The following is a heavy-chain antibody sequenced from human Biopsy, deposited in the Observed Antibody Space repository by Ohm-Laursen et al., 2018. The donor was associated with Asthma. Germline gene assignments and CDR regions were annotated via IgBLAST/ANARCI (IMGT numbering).Heavy chain of an antibody. D-gene: IGHD4-23*01. V-gene: IGHV1-3*01. Sequence: ASVKVSCKASGYTFISYAIHWVSQAPGQRLEWMGWINAGNGNTKYSQKFQGRVTITRATSASTAYMEMSSLRSEETAVYYCAIAFGGNFFSGAFDIWGQGTMVTVSS. CDR2: INAGNGNT. CDR1: GYTFISYA. J-gene: IGHJ3*02. CDR3: AIAFGGNFFSGAFDI.